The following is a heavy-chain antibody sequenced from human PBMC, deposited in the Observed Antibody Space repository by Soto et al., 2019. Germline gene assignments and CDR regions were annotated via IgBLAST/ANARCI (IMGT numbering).Heavy chain of an antibody. CDR1: EFIFSSYA. D-gene: IGHD4-17*01. CDR3: AKVSGDSGPYYFDS. V-gene: IGHV3-23*01. CDR2: VSGTAVTT. J-gene: IGHJ4*02. Sequence: GGSLRLSCAASEFIFSSYAMAWVRQVSGKGLEWVSIVSGTAVTTYYADSVRGRFTISRDNSKNRLYLQMSSLKAEDTAVYFCAKVSGDSGPYYFDSWGQGTLVTVSS.